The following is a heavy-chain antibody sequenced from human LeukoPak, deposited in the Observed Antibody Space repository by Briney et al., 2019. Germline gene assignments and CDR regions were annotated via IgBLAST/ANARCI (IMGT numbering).Heavy chain of an antibody. V-gene: IGHV1-69*05. CDR3: ARDHAVAGTSWFDP. CDR2: IIPIFGTA. D-gene: IGHD6-19*01. Sequence: SVKVSCKASGGTFSSYAISWVRQAPGQGLEWMGGIIPIFGTANYAQKFQGRVTITTDESTSTAYMELSSLRSEDTAVYYRARDHAVAGTSWFDPWGQGTLVTVSS. CDR1: GGTFSSYA. J-gene: IGHJ5*02.